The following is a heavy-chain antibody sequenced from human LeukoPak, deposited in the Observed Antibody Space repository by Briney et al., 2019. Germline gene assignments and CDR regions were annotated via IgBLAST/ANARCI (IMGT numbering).Heavy chain of an antibody. D-gene: IGHD3-3*01. CDR3: ARDRPGGRFLEWLLSPNWFDP. CDR1: GYTFTGYY. J-gene: IGHJ5*02. Sequence: ASVKVSCKASGYTFTGYYMHWVRQAPGQGLEWMGWINPNSGGTNYAQKFQGRVTMTRDTSISTAYMELRSLRSDDTAVYYCARDRPGGRFLEWLLSPNWFDPWGQGTLVTVSS. V-gene: IGHV1-2*02. CDR2: INPNSGGT.